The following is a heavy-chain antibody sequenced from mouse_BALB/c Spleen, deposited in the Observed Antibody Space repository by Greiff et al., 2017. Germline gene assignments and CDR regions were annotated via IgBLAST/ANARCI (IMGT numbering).Heavy chain of an antibody. V-gene: IGHV1S81*02. J-gene: IGHJ4*01. D-gene: IGHD1-1*02. Sequence: VQLQQSGAELVKPGASVKLSCKASGYTFTSYYMYWVKQRPGQGLEWIGEINPSNGGTNFNEKFKSKATLTVDKSSSTAYMQISSLTSEDSAVYYCTRMNYGHLRYAMDYWGQGTSVTVSS. CDR1: GYTFTSYY. CDR2: INPSNGGT. CDR3: TRMNYGHLRYAMDY.